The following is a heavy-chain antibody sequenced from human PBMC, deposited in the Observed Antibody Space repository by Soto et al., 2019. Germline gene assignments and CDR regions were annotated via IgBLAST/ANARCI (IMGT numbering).Heavy chain of an antibody. CDR3: AKQGLELRGRRKYYYGMDV. CDR1: GFTFSSYA. J-gene: IGHJ6*02. Sequence: PGGSLRLSCAASGFTFSSYAMHWVRQAPGKGLEWVAVISYDGSNKYYADSVKGRFTISRDNSKNTLYLQMNSLRAEDTAVYYCAKQGLELRGRRKYYYGMDVWGQGTTVTVSS. CDR2: ISYDGSNK. D-gene: IGHD1-7*01. V-gene: IGHV3-30*18.